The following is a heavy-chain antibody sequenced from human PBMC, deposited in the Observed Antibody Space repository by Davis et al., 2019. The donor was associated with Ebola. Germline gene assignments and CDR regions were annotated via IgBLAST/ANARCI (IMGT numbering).Heavy chain of an antibody. Sequence: SVKVSCKASGGTFSNYAITWMRQAPGQGPEWMGGIIPIYGTRKYAQKFEGRVTITADESTSTAYMELSRLRSDDTAVYYCATLWFGELLGMDVWGKGTTVTVSS. J-gene: IGHJ6*04. D-gene: IGHD3-10*01. CDR2: IIPIYGTR. CDR1: GGTFSNYA. CDR3: ATLWFGELLGMDV. V-gene: IGHV1-69*13.